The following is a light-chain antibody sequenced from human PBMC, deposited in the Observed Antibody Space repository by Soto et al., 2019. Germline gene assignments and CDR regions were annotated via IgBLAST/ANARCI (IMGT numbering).Light chain of an antibody. CDR2: AAS. V-gene: IGKV1-12*01. J-gene: IGKJ4*01. CDR1: QRISSR. Sequence: DIQMTQSPSSVSASVGDRVTITCRASQRISSRLAWYQQNPGKAPNLLIYAASNLQSGVPSRFSGIGSETDFTLTIGSLQPEDFATYYCQQANSVPRTFGVGTKVEIK. CDR3: QQANSVPRT.